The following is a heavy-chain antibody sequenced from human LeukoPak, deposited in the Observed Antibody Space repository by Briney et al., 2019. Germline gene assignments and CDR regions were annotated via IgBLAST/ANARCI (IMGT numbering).Heavy chain of an antibody. CDR2: IYYSGST. D-gene: IGHD3-10*01. J-gene: IGHJ5*02. Sequence: TSETLSLTCTVSGGSISSGDYYWSWIRQPPGKGLEWIGYIYYSGSTYYNPSLKSRVTISVDTPKNQFSLKLSSVTAADTAVYYCARGGIRFGEFPWGQGTLVTVSS. CDR1: GGSISSGDYY. V-gene: IGHV4-30-4*01. CDR3: ARGGIRFGEFP.